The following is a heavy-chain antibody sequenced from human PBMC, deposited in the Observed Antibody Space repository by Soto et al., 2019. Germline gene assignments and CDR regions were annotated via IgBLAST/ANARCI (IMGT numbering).Heavy chain of an antibody. Sequence: PGESLKISCKGSGYSFTSYWIGWVRQMPGKGLEWMGIIYPGDSGTRYSPSFQGQVTISADRSISTAYLQWSSLKASDTAMYYCARPGRMGQQLPRVWGQGTTVTVSS. V-gene: IGHV5-51*01. J-gene: IGHJ6*02. CDR2: IYPGDSGT. CDR1: GYSFTSYW. CDR3: ARPGRMGQQLPRV. D-gene: IGHD6-13*01.